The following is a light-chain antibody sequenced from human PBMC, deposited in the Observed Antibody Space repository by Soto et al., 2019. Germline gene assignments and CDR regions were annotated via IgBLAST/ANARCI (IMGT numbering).Light chain of an antibody. CDR3: QQSYNSPPIT. V-gene: IGKV1-39*01. CDR2: AAS. J-gene: IGKJ5*01. Sequence: DIQMTQSPSSLSASVGDRVTITCREGQNIFSSLNWYQQKPGKAPKLLIYAASSLQSGVPSRFSGSGSGTDFTLTITSLQPEDFATYYCQQSYNSPPITFGQGTRLEIK. CDR1: QNIFSS.